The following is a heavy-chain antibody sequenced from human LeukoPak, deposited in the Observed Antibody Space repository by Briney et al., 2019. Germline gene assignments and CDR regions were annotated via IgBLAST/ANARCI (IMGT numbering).Heavy chain of an antibody. CDR1: GYTFTGHY. D-gene: IGHD4-11*01. V-gene: IGHV1-2*02. CDR2: VNPKSGGT. Sequence: ASVKVSCKASGYTFTGHYIHWVRQAPGQGLEWVGWVNPKSGGTNYAQKFLDRVTMTTDMSICTAYMELIRLRSRDTAVYFCARGSSKYVFGYYMDVWGKGTSIIVSS. J-gene: IGHJ6*03. CDR3: ARGSSKYVFGYYMDV.